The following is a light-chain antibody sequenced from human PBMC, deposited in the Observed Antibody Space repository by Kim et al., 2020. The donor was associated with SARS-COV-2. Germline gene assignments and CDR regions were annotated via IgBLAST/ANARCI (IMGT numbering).Light chain of an antibody. CDR1: QSVSSW. CDR3: QQYDSHPYT. Sequence: DIQMTQSPSTLSASVGDRVTITCRASQSVSSWLAWYQQKPGKAHKLLIYKASTLEGGVPSRFSGRGSGTEFTLTINSLQPDDFATYSCQQYDSHPYTFGQGTKLEI. V-gene: IGKV1-5*03. J-gene: IGKJ2*01. CDR2: KAS.